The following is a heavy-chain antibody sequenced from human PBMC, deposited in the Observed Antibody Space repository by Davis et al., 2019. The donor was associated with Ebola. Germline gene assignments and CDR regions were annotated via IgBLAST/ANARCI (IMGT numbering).Heavy chain of an antibody. V-gene: IGHV1-2*04. J-gene: IGHJ4*02. CDR1: GYSFTGYY. CDR2: INPNSGGT. D-gene: IGHD2-15*01. Sequence: ASVKVSCKASGYSFTGYYLHWVRQAPGQGLEWMGWINPNSGGTNYAQKFQGWVTMTRDTSISTAYMELSRLRSDDTAVYYCARDRCSGGSCYSSFDYWGQGTLVTVSS. CDR3: ARDRCSGGSCYSSFDY.